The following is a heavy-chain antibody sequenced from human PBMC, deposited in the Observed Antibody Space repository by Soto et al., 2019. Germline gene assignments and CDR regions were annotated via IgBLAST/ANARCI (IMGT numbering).Heavy chain of an antibody. CDR1: GGTFSSYA. CDR2: IIPIFGTA. Sequence: SVKVSCKASGGTFSSYAISWVRQAPGQGLEWMGGIIPIFGTANYAQKFQGRVTITADESTSTAYMELSSPRSEDTAVYYCAREGIGYCSGGSCSWFDPWGQGTLVTVSS. CDR3: AREGIGYCSGGSCSWFDP. V-gene: IGHV1-69*13. J-gene: IGHJ5*02. D-gene: IGHD2-15*01.